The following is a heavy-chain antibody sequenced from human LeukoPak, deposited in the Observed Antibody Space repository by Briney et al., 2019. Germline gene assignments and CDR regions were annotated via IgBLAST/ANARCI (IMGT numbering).Heavy chain of an antibody. Sequence: ASVKVSCKAFGYTFTGYYMHGVRQAPGQGLEWVGRINPNRGGTNYAHKFQGRVTMTREPSISPAYMELSRLRSGDPAVYYCARLGSYGSGSPPFYYYYMDVWGKGPTVTVFS. CDR1: GYTFTGYY. CDR2: INPNRGGT. V-gene: IGHV1-2*06. D-gene: IGHD3-10*01. CDR3: ARLGSYGSGSPPFYYYYMDV. J-gene: IGHJ6*03.